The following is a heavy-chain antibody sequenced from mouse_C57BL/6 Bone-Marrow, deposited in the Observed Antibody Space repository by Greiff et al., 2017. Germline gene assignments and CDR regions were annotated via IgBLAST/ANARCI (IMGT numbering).Heavy chain of an antibody. CDR2: IDPSDSYT. CDR3: ASGVTSFFNYAMDY. Sequence: VQLQQSGAELVMPGASVKLSCKASGYTFTSYWMHWVKQRPGQGLEWIGEIDPSDSYTNYNQKFKGKSTLTVDKSSSTAYMQLSSLTSEDSAVYYCASGVTSFFNYAMDYWGQGTSVTVSS. CDR1: GYTFTSYW. D-gene: IGHD2-5*01. V-gene: IGHV1-69*01. J-gene: IGHJ4*01.